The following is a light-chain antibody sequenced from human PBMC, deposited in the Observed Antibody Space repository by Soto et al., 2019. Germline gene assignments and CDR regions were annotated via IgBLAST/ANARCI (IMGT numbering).Light chain of an antibody. CDR2: RAS. CDR3: QHYNNWPPWT. Sequence: EIVMTQSPATLSVSPGERATLSCRASQSVSTNLAWYQQKPGQPPRLLIYRASTRATGIPARFSGSGSGTEFTLTIRRLQSEDFAVYYCQHYNNWPPWTFGQGTKVEIK. V-gene: IGKV3-15*01. CDR1: QSVSTN. J-gene: IGKJ1*01.